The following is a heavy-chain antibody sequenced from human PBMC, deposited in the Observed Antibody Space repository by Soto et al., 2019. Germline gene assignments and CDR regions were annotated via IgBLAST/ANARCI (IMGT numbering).Heavy chain of an antibody. CDR3: ARDPAIYSGKFDYGLDV. CDR1: GFTFSNYG. J-gene: IGHJ6*02. CDR2: IGTRGRTI. V-gene: IGHV3-48*03. D-gene: IGHD4-4*01. Sequence: GGSLRLSCAASGFTFSNYGMNWVRQAPGKGLEWVSYIGTRGRTIYYADSVKGRFTISRDNAKNSLYLQMNSLRAEDTAVYYCARDPAIYSGKFDYGLDVWGQGTTVTVSS.